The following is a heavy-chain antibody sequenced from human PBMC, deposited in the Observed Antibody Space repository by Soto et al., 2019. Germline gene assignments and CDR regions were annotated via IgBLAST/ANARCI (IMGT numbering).Heavy chain of an antibody. CDR3: ARVLGRYSSGSNWFDP. D-gene: IGHD6-19*01. V-gene: IGHV4-38-2*01. CDR2: IYHSGST. J-gene: IGHJ5*02. Sequence: PSETLSLTCAVSGYSISSGYYWGWIRQPPGKGLEWIGSIYHSGSTYYNPSLKSRVTISVDTSKNQFSLKLSSVTAADTAVYYCARVLGRYSSGSNWFDPWGQGTLVTVS. CDR1: GYSISSGYY.